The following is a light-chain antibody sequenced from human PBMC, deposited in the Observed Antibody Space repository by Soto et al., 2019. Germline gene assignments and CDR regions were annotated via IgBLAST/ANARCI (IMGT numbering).Light chain of an antibody. Sequence: DIQMTQSPLSLSASVGDRVTITCRASQSIGFYLSWYQQKSGKAPKLLIYAASTLQSGVSSRFSGSASGTNVSLTISGLQPEDFATYYCQHSFRNLRTFGPGTKVDIK. CDR2: AAS. CDR1: QSIGFY. CDR3: QHSFRNLRT. V-gene: IGKV1-39*01. J-gene: IGKJ3*01.